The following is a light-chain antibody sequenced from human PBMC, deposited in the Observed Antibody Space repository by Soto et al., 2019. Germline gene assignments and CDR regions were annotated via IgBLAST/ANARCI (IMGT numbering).Light chain of an antibody. CDR1: QGISRY. Sequence: DIQMTQSPSSLSASVGDRVTITCRASQGISRYLNWYQQKPGKAPKVLIYAASNLESGVPSRFSGSRSGTDFSLTISSLQAGDFATYFCQETVTTPYTFGQGTKLEIK. V-gene: IGKV1-39*01. CDR2: AAS. J-gene: IGKJ2*01. CDR3: QETVTTPYT.